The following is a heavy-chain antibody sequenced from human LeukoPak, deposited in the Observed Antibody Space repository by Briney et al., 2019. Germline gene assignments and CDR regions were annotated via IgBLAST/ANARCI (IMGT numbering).Heavy chain of an antibody. V-gene: IGHV3-66*01. CDR3: ARDGVRAYCGGDCMDV. J-gene: IGHJ6*03. Sequence: GGSLRLSCAASGYTFGDYGMSWVRQVPGKGLEWVSVIYSGGSTYYADSVKGRFTISRDNSKNTLYLQMNSLRAEDTAVYYCARDGVRAYCGGDCMDVWGKGTTVTISS. D-gene: IGHD2-21*01. CDR2: IYSGGST. CDR1: GYTFGDYG.